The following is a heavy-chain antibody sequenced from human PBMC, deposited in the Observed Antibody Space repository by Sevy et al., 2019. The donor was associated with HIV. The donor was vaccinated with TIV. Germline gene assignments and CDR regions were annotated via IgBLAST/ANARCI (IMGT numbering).Heavy chain of an antibody. Sequence: ASVKVSCKASGYTFKGYYIHWVRQAPGQGLEWMGWINPNTGGTNSAQKFQDRVTMTRDASISTAYMELRGLRSDDTSVYNCVLVWRITVADGFDIWGQGTMVTVSS. CDR1: GYTFKGYY. V-gene: IGHV1-2*02. D-gene: IGHD6-19*01. CDR3: VLVWRITVADGFDI. J-gene: IGHJ3*02. CDR2: INPNTGGT.